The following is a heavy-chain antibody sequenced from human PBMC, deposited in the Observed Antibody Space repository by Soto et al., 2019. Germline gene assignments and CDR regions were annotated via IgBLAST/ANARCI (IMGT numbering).Heavy chain of an antibody. CDR2: ISSSGSTI. CDR1: GFTFSSYE. D-gene: IGHD6-19*01. CDR3: ARPGDGWENYYYGMDV. J-gene: IGHJ6*02. V-gene: IGHV3-48*03. Sequence: PGGSLRLSCAASGFTFSSYEMNWVRQAPGKGLEWVSYISSSGSTIYYADSVKGRFTISRDNAKNSLYLQMNSLRAEDTAVYYCARPGDGWENYYYGMDVWGQGTTVTVSS.